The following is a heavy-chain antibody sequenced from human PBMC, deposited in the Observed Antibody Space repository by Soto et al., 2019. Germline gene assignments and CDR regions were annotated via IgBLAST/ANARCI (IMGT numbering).Heavy chain of an antibody. CDR2: IYKSTTT. CDR3: ARGRSCPTASCFPNWFDS. CDR1: GDSISTVDYF. Sequence: SETLSLTCSVSGDSISTVDYFWAWIRQPPGQALEYIGYIYKSTTTYYNPSFESRVAISLDTSKSQFSLTVTSVTAADTAVYFCARGRSCPTASCFPNWFDSWGQGTLVTVSS. J-gene: IGHJ5*01. D-gene: IGHD2-2*01. V-gene: IGHV4-30-4*01.